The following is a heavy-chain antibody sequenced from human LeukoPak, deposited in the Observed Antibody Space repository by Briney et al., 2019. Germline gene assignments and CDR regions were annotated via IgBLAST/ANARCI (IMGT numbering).Heavy chain of an antibody. CDR3: ARVGDWYSSGPVGY. J-gene: IGHJ4*02. D-gene: IGHD6-19*01. Sequence: TSETLSLTCTVSGGSISSYYWSWIRQPAGKGLEWIGRIYISGSGSTNYNPSLKSRVTISVDTSKNQFSLKLSSVTAADTAVYYCARVGDWYSSGPVGYWGQGTLVTVSS. V-gene: IGHV4-4*07. CDR1: GGSISSYY. CDR2: IYISGSGST.